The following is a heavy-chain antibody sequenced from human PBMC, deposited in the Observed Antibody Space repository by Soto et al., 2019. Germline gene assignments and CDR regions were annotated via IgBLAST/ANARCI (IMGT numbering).Heavy chain of an antibody. CDR1: GYTLTELS. Sequence: QVQLVQSGAEVKKPGASVKVSCKVSGYTLTELSMHWVRQAPGKGLEWMGGFDPEDGETIYAQKFQGRVTMTEDTSTDTAYMELSSLRSEDTAVYYCATSGELELLTRRWFDPWGQGTLVTVSS. CDR2: FDPEDGET. V-gene: IGHV1-24*01. D-gene: IGHD1-7*01. CDR3: ATSGELELLTRRWFDP. J-gene: IGHJ5*02.